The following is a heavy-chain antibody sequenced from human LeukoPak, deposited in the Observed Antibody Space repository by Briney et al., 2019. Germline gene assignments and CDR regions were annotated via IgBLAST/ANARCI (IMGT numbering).Heavy chain of an antibody. V-gene: IGHV3-30-3*01. D-gene: IGHD7-27*01. CDR1: GFTFSSYA. CDR3: ARSWGAIDY. Sequence: GGSLRLSCAASGFTFSSYAMHWVRQAPGKGLEWVAVISCDGSNKYYADSVKGRFTISKDNSKDTLYLQMNNLRADDTAIYYCARSWGAIDYWGQGAPVTVSS. CDR2: ISCDGSNK. J-gene: IGHJ4*02.